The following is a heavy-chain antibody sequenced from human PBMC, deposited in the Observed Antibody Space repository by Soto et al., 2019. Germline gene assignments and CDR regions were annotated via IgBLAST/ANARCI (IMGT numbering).Heavy chain of an antibody. CDR2: IDTDGSGT. D-gene: IGHD3-22*01. CDR1: GFIFNSDW. V-gene: IGHV3-74*01. Sequence: PGGSLRLSCAASGFIFNSDWMHWVRQAPGKGLEWVSRIDTDGSGTSYADSVKGRFTISRDNAKNTLYLQMNSLRVEDTAVYYCAGVAYYYDSSGYFYWGQGTLVTVSS. J-gene: IGHJ4*02. CDR3: AGVAYYYDSSGYFY.